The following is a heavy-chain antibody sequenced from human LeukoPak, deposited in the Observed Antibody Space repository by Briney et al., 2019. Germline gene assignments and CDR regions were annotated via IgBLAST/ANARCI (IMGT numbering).Heavy chain of an antibody. CDR2: INHSGST. Sequence: PSETLSLTCAVYGGSFSGYYWSWLRQPPGKGLEWIGEINHSGSTNYNPSLKSRVTISVDTSKNQFSLKLSSVTAADTAVYYCARGRPDYYDSSGYYSPFDYWGQGTLVTVSS. J-gene: IGHJ4*02. D-gene: IGHD3-22*01. CDR1: GGSFSGYY. CDR3: ARGRPDYYDSSGYYSPFDY. V-gene: IGHV4-34*01.